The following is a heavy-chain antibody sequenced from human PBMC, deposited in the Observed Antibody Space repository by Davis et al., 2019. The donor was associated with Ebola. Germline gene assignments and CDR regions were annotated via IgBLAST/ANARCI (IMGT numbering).Heavy chain of an antibody. CDR3: ARPLAAYGRAYDAFEI. CDR1: GPSIRSSTS. J-gene: IGHJ3*02. V-gene: IGHV4-4*02. D-gene: IGHD6-13*01. Sequence: SETLSPTCAVSGPSIRSSTSWSCVRQPPGTGLEWIGEIYPSRNTTSNPSLKSRVTMSVDRSKHQFSLKLNSVTAADTAVYYCARPLAAYGRAYDAFEIWGQGTMVTVSS. CDR2: IYPSRNT.